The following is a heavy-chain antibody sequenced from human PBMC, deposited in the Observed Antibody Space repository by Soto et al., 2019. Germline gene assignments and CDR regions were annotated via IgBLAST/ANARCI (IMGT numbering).Heavy chain of an antibody. CDR2: ISIEKGDT. CDR1: GYSFDTFG. D-gene: IGHD2-15*01. J-gene: IGHJ2*01. V-gene: IGHV1-18*01. CDR3: ARCYCSVGSGFTCSHFDL. Sequence: QVQVVQSGAEVKKLGVSVKVACKASGYSFDTFGMSWVRQAPGQGLEWMGRISIEKGDTNSAQKFQCRVTMTTDTATSTAYMELRSLTSDDTAGYYCARCYCSVGSGFTCSHFDLWGRGTLVTVSS.